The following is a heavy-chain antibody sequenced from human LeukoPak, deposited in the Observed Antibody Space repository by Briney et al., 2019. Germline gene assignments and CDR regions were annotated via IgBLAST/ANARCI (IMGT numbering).Heavy chain of an antibody. J-gene: IGHJ5*02. CDR1: GYTFTSYA. CDR3: ARSDFWSGYYTTYNWFDP. CDR2: INPNSGGT. V-gene: IGHV1-2*06. Sequence: GASVTVSCKASGYTFTSYAMNWVRQAPGQGLEWMGRINPNSGGTNYAQKFQGRVTMTRDTSISTAYMELSRLRSDDTAVYYCARSDFWSGYYTTYNWFDPWGQGTLVTVSS. D-gene: IGHD3-3*01.